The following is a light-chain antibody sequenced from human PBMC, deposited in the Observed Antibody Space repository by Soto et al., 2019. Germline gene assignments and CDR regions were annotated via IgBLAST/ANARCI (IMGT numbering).Light chain of an antibody. CDR3: GTWDSSLSAVL. CDR2: ENN. J-gene: IGLJ2*01. Sequence: QSVLTRPPSVSAAPGQKVTISCSGSSSNIGNNYVSWYQQLPGTAPKLLIYENNKRPSGIPDRFSGSKSGTSATLGITGLQTGDEADYYCGTWDSSLSAVLFGGGTKLTVL. V-gene: IGLV1-51*02. CDR1: SSNIGNNY.